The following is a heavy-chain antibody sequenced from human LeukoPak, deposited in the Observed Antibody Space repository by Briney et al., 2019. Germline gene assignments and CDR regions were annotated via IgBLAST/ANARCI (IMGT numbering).Heavy chain of an antibody. CDR2: FDPEDGET. Sequence: GASVKVSCKVFGYTLTELSMHWVRQAPGKGLEWMGGFDPEDGETIYAQKFQGRVTMTEDTSTDTAYMELSSLRSEDTAVYYCAGRDCSSTSCPFDYWGQGTLVTVSS. CDR1: GYTLTELS. D-gene: IGHD2-2*01. J-gene: IGHJ4*02. CDR3: AGRDCSSTSCPFDY. V-gene: IGHV1-24*01.